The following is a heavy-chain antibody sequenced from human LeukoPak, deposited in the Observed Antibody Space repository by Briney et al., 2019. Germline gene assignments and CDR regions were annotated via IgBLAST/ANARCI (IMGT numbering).Heavy chain of an antibody. D-gene: IGHD3-10*01. Sequence: GGSLRLSCAASGFTFDDYAMHWVRQAPGKGLEWVSLISGDGGSTYCADSVKGRFTISRDNSKNSLYLQMNSLRTEDTALYYCAKDMGSPLWFGELPDDYWGQGTLVTVSS. J-gene: IGHJ4*02. CDR2: ISGDGGST. CDR3: AKDMGSPLWFGELPDDY. CDR1: GFTFDDYA. V-gene: IGHV3-43*02.